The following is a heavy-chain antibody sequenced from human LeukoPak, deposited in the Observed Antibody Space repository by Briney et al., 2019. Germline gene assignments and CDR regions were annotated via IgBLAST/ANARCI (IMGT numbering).Heavy chain of an antibody. J-gene: IGHJ4*02. D-gene: IGHD1-26*01. CDR2: ISYDGSTK. Sequence: PGGSLRLSCAASGFTFSNYGMHWVRQAPGKGLEGVAAISYDGSTKYYADSVKGRFTSSRDNSKDTLYLQMNSLRPEDTAVYYCAKDSSVWVVGAISFFDYWGQGALVTVSS. V-gene: IGHV3-30*18. CDR1: GFTFSNYG. CDR3: AKDSSVWVVGAISFFDY.